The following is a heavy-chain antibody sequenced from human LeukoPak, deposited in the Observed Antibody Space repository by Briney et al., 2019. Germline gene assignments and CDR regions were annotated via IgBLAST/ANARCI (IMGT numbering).Heavy chain of an antibody. CDR3: ARITNIQLWLLY. D-gene: IGHD5-18*01. CDR1: GYTFTSYG. J-gene: IGHJ4*02. V-gene: IGHV1-18*01. Sequence: ASVKVSCKASGYTFTSYGISWVRQAPGQGLEWMGWISAYNGNTNYAQKLQGRVTMTTDTSTTTAYMELRSLRSDDTAVYYYARITNIQLWLLYWGQGTLVTVSS. CDR2: ISAYNGNT.